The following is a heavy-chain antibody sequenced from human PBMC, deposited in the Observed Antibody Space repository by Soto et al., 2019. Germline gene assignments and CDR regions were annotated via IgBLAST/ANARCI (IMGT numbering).Heavy chain of an antibody. V-gene: IGHV4-31*03. J-gene: IGHJ4*02. CDR3: ARGEVGLDNVDS. Sequence: QVQLQESGPGLVKPSQTLSLTCTVSGASISSGGYFWTWIRQHPGKGLEWIGYMYYSGNTYYNPSLKSRLTMSLDTSNNQFSLKMSSVTAADTAVYYCARGEVGLDNVDSWGPGTLVTVSS. D-gene: IGHD2-2*03. CDR1: GASISSGGYF. CDR2: MYYSGNT.